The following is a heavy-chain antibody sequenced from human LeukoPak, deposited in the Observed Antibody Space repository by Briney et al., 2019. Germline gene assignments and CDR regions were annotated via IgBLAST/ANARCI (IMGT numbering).Heavy chain of an antibody. CDR2: IYYSGRS. D-gene: IGHD3-10*01. CDR3: ARHLGRNFDY. V-gene: IGHV4-39*01. J-gene: IGHJ4*02. CDR1: GGSIIDDHYY. Sequence: PSETLSLTCTVSGGSIIDDHYYWGWICQPPGKGLEWIGTIYYSGRSYYNPSLTSRVTMSADTSKNQFSLKLSSVTAADTAVYYCARHLGRNFDYWGQGTLVTVSS.